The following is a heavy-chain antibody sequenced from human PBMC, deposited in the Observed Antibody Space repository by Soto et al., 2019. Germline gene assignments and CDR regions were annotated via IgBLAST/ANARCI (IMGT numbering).Heavy chain of an antibody. CDR1: GFTFSSYS. J-gene: IGHJ4*02. CDR2: IDSSSTTI. V-gene: IGHV3-48*02. Sequence: EVQLVESGGGLVQPGGSLRLSCAASGFTFSSYSMNWVRQAPGKGLEWVSYIDSSSTTIYYADSVKGRFTISRDNAKNSLYLQMHSLRDEDTAVDYCASTYLLANWGQGTLVTVSS. CDR3: ASTYLLAN.